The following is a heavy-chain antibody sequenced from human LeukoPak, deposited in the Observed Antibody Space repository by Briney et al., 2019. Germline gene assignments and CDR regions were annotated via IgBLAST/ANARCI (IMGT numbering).Heavy chain of an antibody. V-gene: IGHV4-4*07. J-gene: IGHJ4*02. D-gene: IGHD2-15*01. CDR3: ARVAASTSIDS. CDR1: GGSISIYY. Sequence: PSATLSLTCTVSGGSISIYYWNWIRPPAGKGLEWIGRIYTSGSTKYNPSLKSRVTISVDTSTNRFSLKLTSVTAADTALYYCARVAASTSIDSWGQGTLVTVSS. CDR2: IYTSGST.